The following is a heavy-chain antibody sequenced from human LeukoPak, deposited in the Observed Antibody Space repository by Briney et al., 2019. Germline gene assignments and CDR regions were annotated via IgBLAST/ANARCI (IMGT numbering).Heavy chain of an antibody. Sequence: PSETLSLTCTVSGDSISSSSFYWAWSRQPPGKGLEYIGSVFYSGSTYYNPSLMSRVTFSVDTSKNQFSLKLTSVTAADTAVYYCARLDKRVHNTFDIWGQGTMVTVSS. CDR1: GDSISSSSFY. CDR2: VFYSGST. V-gene: IGHV4-39*01. J-gene: IGHJ3*02. CDR3: ARLDKRVHNTFDI. D-gene: IGHD3-9*01.